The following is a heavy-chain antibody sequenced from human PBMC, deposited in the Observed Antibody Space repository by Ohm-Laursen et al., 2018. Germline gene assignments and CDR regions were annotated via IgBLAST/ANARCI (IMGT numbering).Heavy chain of an antibody. D-gene: IGHD1/OR15-1a*01. V-gene: IGHV4-59*01. J-gene: IGHJ4*02. CDR2: IYYSGST. CDR1: GGSISSYF. Sequence: SETLSLTCTVSGGSISSYFWTWIRQPPGKGLEWIGYIYYSGSTKYNPSLKSRVTISVDTSKNQFSLNLSSVTAADTAVYYCARAEQRMTHVDCWGQGTLVTVSS. CDR3: ARAEQRMTHVDC.